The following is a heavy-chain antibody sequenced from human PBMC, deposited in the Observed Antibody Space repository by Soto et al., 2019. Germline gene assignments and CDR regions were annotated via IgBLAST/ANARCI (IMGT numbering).Heavy chain of an antibody. CDR1: GDSISSNSYY. D-gene: IGHD3-3*02. J-gene: IGHJ5*02. Sequence: PSETLSLTCTVSGDSISSNSYYWEWIRQPPGKGLEWIGTIYYSGTTYYNPSLKSRVTISVDASKNQFSLNLSSVTAADTAVYYCARHSQVTNRVAFPFDPWGQGTLVTAPQ. CDR2: IYYSGTT. V-gene: IGHV4-39*01. CDR3: ARHSQVTNRVAFPFDP.